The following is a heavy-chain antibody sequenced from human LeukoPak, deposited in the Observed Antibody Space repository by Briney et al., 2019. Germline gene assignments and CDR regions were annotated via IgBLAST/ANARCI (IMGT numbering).Heavy chain of an antibody. V-gene: IGHV3-23*01. CDR1: GFTFSSYA. Sequence: QSGGSLRLSCAASGFTFSSYAMTWVRQAPGKGLEWVTTISSNGGSTYYADSVKGRFTISRDNSKNTLYLQMNSLRAEDTAVYYCAKARGYSVYVQIDYWGQGTQVTVS. D-gene: IGHD5/OR15-5a*01. CDR3: AKARGYSVYVQIDY. J-gene: IGHJ4*02. CDR2: ISSNGGST.